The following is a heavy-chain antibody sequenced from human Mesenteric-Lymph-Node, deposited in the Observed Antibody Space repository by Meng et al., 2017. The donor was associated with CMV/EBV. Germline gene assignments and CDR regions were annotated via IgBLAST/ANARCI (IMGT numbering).Heavy chain of an antibody. Sequence: SETLSPTCTVSGGSASSGSYYWSWIRQPPGKGLEWIGYIYSSGSTNYNPSLKGRVTISVDTSKNQFSLTLISENAADRAVYFCARGEGFYGSGSFKFWGQGALVTVSS. CDR3: ARGEGFYGSGSFKF. CDR2: IYSSGST. J-gene: IGHJ4*02. V-gene: IGHV4-61*01. CDR1: GGSASSGSYY. D-gene: IGHD3-10*01.